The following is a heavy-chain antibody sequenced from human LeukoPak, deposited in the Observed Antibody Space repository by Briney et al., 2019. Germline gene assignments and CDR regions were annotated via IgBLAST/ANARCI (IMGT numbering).Heavy chain of an antibody. CDR1: GYSISSGYD. CDR2: ISQSGST. V-gene: IGHV4-38-2*02. D-gene: IGHD3-10*01. CDR3: ARRLVRGVNDY. J-gene: IGHJ4*02. Sequence: SETLSLTCTVSGYSISSGYDWGWIRQAPGKGLEWLGSISQSGSTYDNPSLKSRVTLSVDTSKNQFSLKLSSVTAADTAVYYCARRLVRGVNDYWGQGTLVTVSS.